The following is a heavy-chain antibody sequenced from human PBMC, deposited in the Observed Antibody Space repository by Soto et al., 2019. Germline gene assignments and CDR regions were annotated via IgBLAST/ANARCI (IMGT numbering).Heavy chain of an antibody. V-gene: IGHV1-69*01. J-gene: IGHJ4*02. CDR2: IIPIFGTA. D-gene: IGHD1-26*01. CDR3: AREKAYSGSSFFDY. Sequence: VQLLESGGGLVQPGSSVKVSCKASGGTFSSYAISWVRQAPGQGLEWMGGIIPIFGTANYAQKFQGRVTITADESTSTAYMELSSLRSEDTAVYYCAREKAYSGSSFFDYWGQRTLVTVSS. CDR1: GGTFSSYA.